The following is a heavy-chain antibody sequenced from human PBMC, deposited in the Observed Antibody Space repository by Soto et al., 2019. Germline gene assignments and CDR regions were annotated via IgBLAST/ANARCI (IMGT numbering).Heavy chain of an antibody. CDR2: ISGSGGST. V-gene: IGHV3-23*01. D-gene: IGHD3-10*01. CDR1: GFTFSSYA. J-gene: IGHJ4*02. Sequence: EVQLLESGGGLVQPGGSLRLSCAASGFTFSSYAMSWVRQAPGKGLEWVSAISGSGGSTYYADSVKGRFTISRDNSKNTLYLKMNSLRAEDTAVYYCAKDSYNEDGSGSYPDDWGQGTLVTVS. CDR3: AKDSYNEDGSGSYPDD.